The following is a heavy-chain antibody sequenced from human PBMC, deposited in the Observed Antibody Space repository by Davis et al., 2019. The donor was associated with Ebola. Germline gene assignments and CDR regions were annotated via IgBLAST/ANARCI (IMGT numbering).Heavy chain of an antibody. Sequence: GESLKISCAASPFIFSNYAIHWVRQAPGKGLEWVARVSNDGSKKSYADSVKGRSNVSRDNSKNTVSLQMNSLRTDDTAVYYCARDRGDIVVVVPAKYFGPWGKGTQVTVSS. CDR1: PFIFSNYA. D-gene: IGHD2-15*01. CDR2: VSNDGSKK. CDR3: ARDRGDIVVVVPAKYFGP. J-gene: IGHJ5*02. V-gene: IGHV3-30*04.